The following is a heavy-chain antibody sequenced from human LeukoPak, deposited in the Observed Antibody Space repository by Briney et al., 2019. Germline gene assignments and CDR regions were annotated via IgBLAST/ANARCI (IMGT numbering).Heavy chain of an antibody. D-gene: IGHD4-17*01. V-gene: IGHV3-23*01. CDR1: GFTFSGYA. J-gene: IGHJ4*02. Sequence: GGSLRLSCAVSGFTFSGYAMSWVRQAPGEGLEWVSVISGSGGSTYYADSVKGRFTISRDNSKNTLYLQMNSLRAEDTAVYYCAKVRGMTTVILRHFDYWGQGTLVTVSS. CDR3: AKVRGMTTVILRHFDY. CDR2: ISGSGGST.